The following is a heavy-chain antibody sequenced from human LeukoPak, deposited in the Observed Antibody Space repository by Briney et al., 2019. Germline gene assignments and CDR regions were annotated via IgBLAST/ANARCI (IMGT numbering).Heavy chain of an antibody. D-gene: IGHD3-10*01. Sequence: APVKVSCKASGYTFTGYYMHWVRQAPGQGLEWMGWINPNSGGTNYAQKFQGRVTMTRDMSTSTVYMELSSLRSEDTAVYYCARDMGRGKSSGSSVAWPLGYWGQGTLVTVSS. CDR1: GYTFTGYY. J-gene: IGHJ4*02. CDR3: ARDMGRGKSSGSSVAWPLGY. CDR2: INPNSGGT. V-gene: IGHV1-2*02.